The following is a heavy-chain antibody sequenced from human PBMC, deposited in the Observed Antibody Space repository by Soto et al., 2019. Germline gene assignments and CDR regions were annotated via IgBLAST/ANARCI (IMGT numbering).Heavy chain of an antibody. Sequence: GESLKISCMGSGYKVSTWHNFTSYWIAWVRQMPGEGLEWMGIIYPGDSDTRYSPSFQGQVTISADKSISTAYLQWSSLKASDTAMYYCARVNLVPRKYFDYWGQGTLVTVSS. CDR2: IYPGDSDT. V-gene: IGHV5-51*01. CDR3: ARVNLVPRKYFDY. D-gene: IGHD3-10*02. CDR1: GYKVSTWHNFTSYW. J-gene: IGHJ4*02.